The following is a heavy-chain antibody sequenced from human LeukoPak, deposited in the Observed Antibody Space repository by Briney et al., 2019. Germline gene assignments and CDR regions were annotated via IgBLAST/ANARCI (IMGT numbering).Heavy chain of an antibody. Sequence: ASVKVSCKASGYTFTGYYMHWVRQAPGQGLEWMGWTNPNSGGTNYAQKFQGWVTMTRDTSISTAYMELSRLRSDDTAVYYCARGSIVVVVAATPPYYYGMDVWGKGTTVTVSS. D-gene: IGHD2-15*01. CDR2: TNPNSGGT. J-gene: IGHJ6*04. V-gene: IGHV1-2*04. CDR3: ARGSIVVVVAATPPYYYGMDV. CDR1: GYTFTGYY.